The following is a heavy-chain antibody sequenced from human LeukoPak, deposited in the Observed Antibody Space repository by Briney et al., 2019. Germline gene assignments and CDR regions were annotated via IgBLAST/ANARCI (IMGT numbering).Heavy chain of an antibody. CDR2: ISYDGSNK. D-gene: IGHD3-9*01. J-gene: IGHJ4*02. CDR1: GFTFSSYA. V-gene: IGHV3-30*04. CDR3: VRDLDWGAYDY. Sequence: GGSLRLSCAASGFTFSSYAMHWVRQAPGKGLEWVAVISYDGSNKYYADSVKGRFTISRDNSKNTLHLQMNSLRTEDTAVYYCVRDLDWGAYDYWGQGTLVTVSS.